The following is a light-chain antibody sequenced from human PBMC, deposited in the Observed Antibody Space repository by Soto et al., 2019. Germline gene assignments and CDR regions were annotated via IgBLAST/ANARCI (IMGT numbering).Light chain of an antibody. CDR1: QSVSSN. CDR2: GAY. CDR3: QQYNNWPPWT. V-gene: IGKV3-15*01. J-gene: IGKJ1*01. Sequence: VMTQSPATLSLSPGESATLSCRGSQSVSSNLAWYQQKPGQAPRLLIYGAYTRATGIPATFSGSGSGTEFTHTISSLQSEDFAVYYCQQYNNWPPWTCGQGTKVDIK.